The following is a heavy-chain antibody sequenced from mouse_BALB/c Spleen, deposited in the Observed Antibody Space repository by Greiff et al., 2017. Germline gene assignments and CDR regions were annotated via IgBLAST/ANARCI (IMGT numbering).Heavy chain of an antibody. Sequence: EVKLQESGPSLVKPSQTLSLTCSVTGDSITSGYWNWIRKFPGNKLEYMGYISYSGSTYYNPSLKSRISITRDTSKNQYYLQMNSVTTEDTATYYCAVITTVVDYYAMDYWGQGTSVTVSS. CDR2: ISYSGST. CDR1: GDSITSGY. J-gene: IGHJ4*01. CDR3: AVITTVVDYYAMDY. V-gene: IGHV3-8*02. D-gene: IGHD1-1*01.